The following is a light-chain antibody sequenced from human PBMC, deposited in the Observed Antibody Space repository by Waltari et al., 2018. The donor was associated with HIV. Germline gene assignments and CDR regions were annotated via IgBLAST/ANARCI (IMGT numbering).Light chain of an antibody. CDR1: LLPKKY. CDR3: QSADSSGTYAV. J-gene: IGLJ7*01. V-gene: IGLV3-25*03. Sequence: SYELTQQPSVSVSPGLTARITCSGDLLPKKYAYWYQEKPGQAPVWVIYKDSDRPSGTPERFSGSSSGTTVTLTISGVQAEDEADYYCQSADSSGTYAVFGGGTQLTVL. CDR2: KDS.